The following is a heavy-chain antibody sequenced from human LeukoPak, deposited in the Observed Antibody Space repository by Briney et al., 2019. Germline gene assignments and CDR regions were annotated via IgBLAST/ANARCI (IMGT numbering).Heavy chain of an antibody. CDR3: ATWGDYYDSSGYIN. CDR1: GGSISSYY. Sequence: SETLSLTCTVSGGSISSYYWSWIRQPPGKGLEWIGYIYYSGSTYYNPSLKSRVTISVDTSKNQFSLKLSSVTAADTAVYYCATWGDYYDSSGYINWGQGTLVTVSS. J-gene: IGHJ4*02. CDR2: IYYSGST. V-gene: IGHV4-59*04. D-gene: IGHD3-22*01.